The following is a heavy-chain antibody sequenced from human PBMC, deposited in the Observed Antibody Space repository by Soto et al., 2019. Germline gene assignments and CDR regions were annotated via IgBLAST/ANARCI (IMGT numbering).Heavy chain of an antibody. D-gene: IGHD2-8*01. CDR1: GFSLSGSF. CDR3: DGLMDTLCDRVDY. V-gene: IGHV3-73*02. J-gene: IGHJ4*02. CDR2: IATRAHNYAT. Sequence: EVQLVESGGGLVQPGGSLKLSCAASGFSLSGSFIHWVRQASGKGPEWVGRIATRAHNYATAYGTSVQSRFTVSRDDSLTTAYLQMKALKTEDMAVYFCDGLMDTLCDRVDYWGRGILVTVSA.